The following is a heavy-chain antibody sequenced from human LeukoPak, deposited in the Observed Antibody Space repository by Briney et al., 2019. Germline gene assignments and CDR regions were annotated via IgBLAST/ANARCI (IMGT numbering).Heavy chain of an antibody. Sequence: SETLSLTCTVSDYSISSGYYWGWIRQPPGKGLEWIGNIYHSGSTNYNPSLKSRVTISVDTSKNQFSLKLSSVTAADTAVYYCARGGVTAARPLDYWGQGTLVTVSS. CDR1: DYSISSGYY. D-gene: IGHD6-6*01. V-gene: IGHV4-38-2*02. CDR3: ARGGVTAARPLDY. J-gene: IGHJ4*02. CDR2: IYHSGST.